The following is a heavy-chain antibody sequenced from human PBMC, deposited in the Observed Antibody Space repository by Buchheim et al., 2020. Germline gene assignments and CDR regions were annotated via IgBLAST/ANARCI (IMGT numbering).Heavy chain of an antibody. V-gene: IGHV1-46*01. CDR1: GNTLSNYY. CDR3: ARELQSTGYFDY. CDR2: INPNGDRV. J-gene: IGHJ4*02. D-gene: IGHD3-22*01. Sequence: QVESEQSGSEVKKPGASVKLSCKTSGNTLSNYYIHWVRQAPAQGLEWMGTINPNGDRVYYAQSLQGRCTMTRDTSTNTVYMELSSLESEDTAIYFCARELQSTGYFDYWGQETL.